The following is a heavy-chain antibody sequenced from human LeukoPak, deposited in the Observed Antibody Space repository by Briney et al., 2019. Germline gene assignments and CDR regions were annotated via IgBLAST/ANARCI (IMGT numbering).Heavy chain of an antibody. CDR3: ARDIAARRLDY. J-gene: IGHJ4*02. Sequence: PGGSLRLSCAASGFTFRNHGMHWVRQAPGKGLEWVAVIWYDGSNEYYADSVQGRFTISRDNSKNTLYLQMDSLRADDTAVYFCARDIAARRLDYWGQGTLVTVSS. CDR2: IWYDGSNE. V-gene: IGHV3-33*01. D-gene: IGHD6-6*01. CDR1: GFTFRNHG.